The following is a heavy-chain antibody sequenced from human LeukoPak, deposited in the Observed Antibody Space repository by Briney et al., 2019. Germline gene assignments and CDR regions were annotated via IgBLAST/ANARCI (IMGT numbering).Heavy chain of an antibody. CDR3: AINREMSY. J-gene: IGHJ4*02. D-gene: IGHD3-10*01. V-gene: IGHV3-66*02. CDR2: IYIGVTK. Sequence: KCLEWVSVIYIGVTKYYAHSVKGRLTISRENSKNTLYLQMNSLRAEDTAVYYCAINREMSYWGQGTLVTVSS.